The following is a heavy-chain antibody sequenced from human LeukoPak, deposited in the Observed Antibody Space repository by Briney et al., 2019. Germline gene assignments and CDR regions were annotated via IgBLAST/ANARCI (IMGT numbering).Heavy chain of an antibody. J-gene: IGHJ4*02. CDR1: GYSISSGYY. V-gene: IGHV4-38-2*01. CDR2: IYHSGST. D-gene: IGHD3-10*01. Sequence: PSETLSLTCAVSGYSISSGYYWGWIRQPPGKGLEWIGSIYHSGSTYYNPSLKSRVTISVDTSKNQFSLKLCSVTAADTAVYCCARQGNYYGSGRRLYYFDYWGQGTLVTVSS. CDR3: ARQGNYYGSGRRLYYFDY.